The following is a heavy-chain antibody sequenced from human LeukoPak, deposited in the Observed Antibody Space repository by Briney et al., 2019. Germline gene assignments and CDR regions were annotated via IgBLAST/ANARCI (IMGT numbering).Heavy chain of an antibody. J-gene: IGHJ5*02. Sequence: SQTLSLTCTVSGGSISSGDYYWSWIRQPPGKGLEWIGYIYYSGSTYYNPPLKSRVTISVDTSKNQFSLKLSSVTAADTAVYYCAREGIAAAGTFDPWGQGTLVTVSS. CDR1: GGSISSGDYY. D-gene: IGHD6-13*01. CDR2: IYYSGST. CDR3: AREGIAAAGTFDP. V-gene: IGHV4-30-4*01.